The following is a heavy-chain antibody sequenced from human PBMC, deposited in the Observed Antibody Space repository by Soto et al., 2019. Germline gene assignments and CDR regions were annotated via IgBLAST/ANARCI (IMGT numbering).Heavy chain of an antibody. Sequence: EVPLVESGGGLVQPGRSLRLSCAASGFTFDDYAMHWVRQAPGKGLEWVSGISWNSGSIGYADSVKGRFTISRDNAKNSLYLQMNSLRAEDTALYYCAKGSYGSGSYYNSPSPYFDYWGQGTLVTVSS. D-gene: IGHD3-10*01. V-gene: IGHV3-9*01. CDR2: ISWNSGSI. CDR3: AKGSYGSGSYYNSPSPYFDY. CDR1: GFTFDDYA. J-gene: IGHJ4*02.